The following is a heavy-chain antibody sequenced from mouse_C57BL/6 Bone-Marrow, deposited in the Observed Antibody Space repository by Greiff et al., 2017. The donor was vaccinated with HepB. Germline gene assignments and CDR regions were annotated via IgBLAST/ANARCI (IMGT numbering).Heavy chain of an antibody. Sequence: VQLQQPGAELVRPGSSVKLSCKASGYTFTSYWMAWVKQRPGQGLEWIGNIYPSDSETHYNQKFKDKATLTVDKSSSTAYMQLSSLTSEDSAVYYCARLGAFITRFDDWGQGTTLTVSS. J-gene: IGHJ2*01. V-gene: IGHV1-61*01. CDR3: ARLGAFITRFDD. D-gene: IGHD1-1*01. CDR2: IYPSDSET. CDR1: GYTFTSYW.